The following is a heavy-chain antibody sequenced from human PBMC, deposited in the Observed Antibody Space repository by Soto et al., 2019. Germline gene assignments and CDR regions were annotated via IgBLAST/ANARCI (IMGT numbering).Heavy chain of an antibody. CDR2: IYWDDDK. Sequence: QITLKESGPTLVNPTQTLTLTCTFSGFSLSTSGVGVGWIRQPPGKALEWLALIYWDDDKRYSPSLKSRLTITKDTSKNQVVLTMTNMDPVDTATYYCAHHYDYIWGSYRYAFALPSYYFDYWGQGTLVTVSS. D-gene: IGHD3-16*02. J-gene: IGHJ4*02. V-gene: IGHV2-5*02. CDR3: AHHYDYIWGSYRYAFALPSYYFDY. CDR1: GFSLSTSGVG.